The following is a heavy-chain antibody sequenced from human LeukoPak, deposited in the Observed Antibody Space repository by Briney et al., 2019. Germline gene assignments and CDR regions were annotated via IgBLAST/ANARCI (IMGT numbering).Heavy chain of an antibody. D-gene: IGHD3-9*01. Sequence: SGPTLVKPTQTLTLTCTFSGFSLSTTGVGVGWIRQPPGKALEWLAVIYWNDDKLYSPSLKSRLTITKDTSKNQVVLAMTSMDPVDTATYYCAHSERDDILTGYYVDAFDIRGQGTMVTVSS. CDR2: IYWNDDK. CDR3: AHSERDDILTGYYVDAFDI. J-gene: IGHJ3*02. CDR1: GFSLSTTGVG. V-gene: IGHV2-5*01.